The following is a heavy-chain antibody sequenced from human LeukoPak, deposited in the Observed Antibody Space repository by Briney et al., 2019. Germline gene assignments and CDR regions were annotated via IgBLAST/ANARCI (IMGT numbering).Heavy chain of an antibody. V-gene: IGHV3-30*18. D-gene: IGHD5-18*01. CDR3: AKDSRVIQLWSSLPGY. CDR2: ISYDGSNK. Sequence: PGRSLRLSCAASGFTFSSYGMHWVRQAPGKGLEWVAVISYDGSNKYYADSVKGRFTISRDNSKSTLYLQMNSLRAEDTAVYYCAKDSRVIQLWSSLPGYWGQGTLVTVSS. J-gene: IGHJ4*02. CDR1: GFTFSSYG.